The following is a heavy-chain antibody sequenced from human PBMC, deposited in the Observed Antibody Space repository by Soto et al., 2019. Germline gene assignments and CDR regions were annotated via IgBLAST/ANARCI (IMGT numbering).Heavy chain of an antibody. CDR2: IYYSGST. J-gene: IGHJ4*02. Sequence: SETLSLTCTVSGGSISSYYWSWIRQPPGKGLEWIGYIYYSGSTNYNPSLKSRVTISVDTSKNQFSLKLSSVTAADTAVYYCARAFPYYDSSGYYAQYYFAYWGQGTLVTVSS. CDR3: ARAFPYYDSSGYYAQYYFAY. D-gene: IGHD3-22*01. V-gene: IGHV4-59*01. CDR1: GGSISSYY.